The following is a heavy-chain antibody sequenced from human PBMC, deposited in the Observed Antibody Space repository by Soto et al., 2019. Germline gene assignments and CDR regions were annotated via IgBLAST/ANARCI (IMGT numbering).Heavy chain of an antibody. J-gene: IGHJ3*02. V-gene: IGHV1-2*02. CDR1: GYTFTGYY. CDR2: INPNSGGT. Sequence: GASVKVSCKASGYTFTGYYMHWVRQAPGQGLEWMGWINPNSGGTNYAQKFQGRVTMTRDTSISTAYMELSRLRSDDTAVYYCAETLMVYEIVAAFDIWGQGTMVTVSS. D-gene: IGHD2-8*01. CDR3: AETLMVYEIVAAFDI.